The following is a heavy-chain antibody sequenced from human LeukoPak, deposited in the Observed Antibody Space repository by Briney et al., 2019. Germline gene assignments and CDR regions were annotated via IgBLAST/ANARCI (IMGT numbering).Heavy chain of an antibody. D-gene: IGHD3-22*01. CDR3: ARDDPYYDSSGYYNY. CDR2: ISSSSSYI. J-gene: IGHJ4*02. CDR1: GFTFSSYS. V-gene: IGHV3-21*01. Sequence: GGSLRLSCAASGFTFSSYSMNWVRQAPGKGLEWVSSISSSSSYIYYADSVKGRFTISRDNAKNSLYLQMNSLRAEDTAVYYCARDDPYYDSSGYYNYWGQGTPVTVSS.